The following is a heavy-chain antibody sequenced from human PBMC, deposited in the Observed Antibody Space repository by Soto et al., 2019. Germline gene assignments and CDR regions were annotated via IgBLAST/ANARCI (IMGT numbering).Heavy chain of an antibody. CDR3: AVRQLWPGGYFDY. CDR1: GYTFTSYY. D-gene: IGHD5-18*01. J-gene: IGHJ4*02. CDR2: INPSGGST. Sequence: ASVKVSYKASGYTFTSYYMHWVRQAPGQGPEWMGIINPSGGSTSYAQKFQGRVTMTRDTSTSTVYMELSSLRSEDTAVYYCAVRQLWPGGYFDYWGQGTLVTVSS. V-gene: IGHV1-46*01.